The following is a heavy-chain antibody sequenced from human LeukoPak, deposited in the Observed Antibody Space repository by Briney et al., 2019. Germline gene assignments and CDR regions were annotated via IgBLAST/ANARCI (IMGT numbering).Heavy chain of an antibody. Sequence: GTSLRVSCAASGFSFSNYAMSWVRQAPGKGLEWVSAISGSGGTTFYADSVKGRFTISRDNSKNTLYLQVNSLRAADTAIYYCAKVQEMDTILPPFHYWGQGTLVTVSS. CDR2: ISGSGGTT. J-gene: IGHJ4*02. CDR1: GFSFSNYA. D-gene: IGHD5-24*01. CDR3: AKVQEMDTILPPFHY. V-gene: IGHV3-23*01.